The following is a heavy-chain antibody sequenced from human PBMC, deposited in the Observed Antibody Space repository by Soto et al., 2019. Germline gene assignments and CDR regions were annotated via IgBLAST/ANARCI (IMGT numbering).Heavy chain of an antibody. CDR2: IYPGDSDT. CDR1: GYNFAVYW. CDR3: ARGWKVAGDAFDI. V-gene: IGHV5-51*01. J-gene: IGHJ3*02. Sequence: TGESLKISCKGSGYNFAVYWIGWVRQMPGTGLEWMGMIYPGDSDTRYSPSFQGQVTISVDKSISTAYLQWSSLKASDTAMYYCARGWKVAGDAFDIWGQGTMVTVSS. D-gene: IGHD1-1*01.